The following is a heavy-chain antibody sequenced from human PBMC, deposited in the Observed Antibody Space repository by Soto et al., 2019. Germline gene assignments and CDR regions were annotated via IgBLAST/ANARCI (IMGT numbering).Heavy chain of an antibody. D-gene: IGHD6-19*01. CDR1: GFTFDDYA. CDR2: ISWNSGSI. J-gene: IGHJ4*02. V-gene: IGHV3-9*01. Sequence: EVQLVESGGGLVQPGRSLRLSCAASGFTFDDYAMHWVRQAPGKGLEWVSGISWNSGSIGYADSVKGRFTISRDNAKNSLYLQMNSLRAEDTALYYCAKDIGPRSREQCLVTSYFDYWGQGTLVTVSS. CDR3: AKDIGPRSREQCLVTSYFDY.